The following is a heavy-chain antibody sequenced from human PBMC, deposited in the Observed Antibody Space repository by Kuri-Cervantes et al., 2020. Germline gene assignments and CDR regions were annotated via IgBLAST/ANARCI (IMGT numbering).Heavy chain of an antibody. D-gene: IGHD5-12*01. CDR2: INHSGST. Sequence: GSLRLSCAVYGESFSGYYWSWIRQPPGKGLEWIGEINHSGSTNYNPSLKSRVTISVDTSKNQFSLKLSSVTAADTAVYYCARHGSGYLLPTNDFDYWGQGTLVTVSS. V-gene: IGHV4-34*01. CDR1: GESFSGYY. J-gene: IGHJ4*02. CDR3: ARHGSGYLLPTNDFDY.